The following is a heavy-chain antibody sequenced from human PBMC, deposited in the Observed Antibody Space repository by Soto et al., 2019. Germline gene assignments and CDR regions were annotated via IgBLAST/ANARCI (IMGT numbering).Heavy chain of an antibody. CDR3: ARRFDGVDFWSGYYRKADYGMDV. Sequence: SETLSLTCTVSGGSISSSSYYWGWIRQPPGKGLEWIGSIYYSGSTYYNPSLKSRVTIPVDTSKNQFSLKLSSVTAADTAVYYCARRFDGVDFWSGYYRKADYGMDVWGQGTTVTVSS. J-gene: IGHJ6*02. CDR2: IYYSGST. D-gene: IGHD3-3*01. CDR1: GGSISSSSYY. V-gene: IGHV4-39*01.